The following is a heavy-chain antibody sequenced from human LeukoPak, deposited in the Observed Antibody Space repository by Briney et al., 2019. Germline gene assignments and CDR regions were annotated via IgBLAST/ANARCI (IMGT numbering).Heavy chain of an antibody. D-gene: IGHD6-6*01. V-gene: IGHV5-51*01. CDR2: IYPGDSDT. J-gene: IGHJ5*02. CDR1: GYSFTTYW. Sequence: GESLKISCRGSGYSFTTYWIGWVRQMPGKGLEWMGIIYPGDSDTRYSPSFQGHVTISADKSISTAYLQWSSLKASDTAMYYCARLGAIAARRGWFDPWGQGTLVTVSS. CDR3: ARLGAIAARRGWFDP.